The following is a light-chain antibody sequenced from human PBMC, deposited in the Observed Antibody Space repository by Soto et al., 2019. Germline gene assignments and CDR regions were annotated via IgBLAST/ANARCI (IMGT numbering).Light chain of an antibody. CDR1: SSDVGGYNY. CDR2: DVS. Sequence: QSALTQPASVSGSPGQPITISCTGTSSDVGGYNYVSWYQQHPGKAPKLMIYDVSNRPSGVSNRFSGSKSGNTASLTISGLQAEDEAEYYCTSYTSSTPFYVFGTGTKVTVL. J-gene: IGLJ1*01. CDR3: TSYTSSTPFYV. V-gene: IGLV2-14*01.